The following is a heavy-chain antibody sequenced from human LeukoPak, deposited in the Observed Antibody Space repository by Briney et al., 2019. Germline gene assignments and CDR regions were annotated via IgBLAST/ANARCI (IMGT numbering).Heavy chain of an antibody. V-gene: IGHV3-53*01. CDR2: IYSGGST. D-gene: IGHD2/OR15-2a*01. J-gene: IGHJ3*02. Sequence: GGSLRLSCAASGFIVRNYYLSWVRQAPGKGLEWVSVIYSGGSTYYADSVEGRFTITRDNSKNTVFLQMESLRAEDTAVYYCARVFILIVTYYAFDIWGQGTMVTVSS. CDR1: GFIVRNYY. CDR3: ARVFILIVTYYAFDI.